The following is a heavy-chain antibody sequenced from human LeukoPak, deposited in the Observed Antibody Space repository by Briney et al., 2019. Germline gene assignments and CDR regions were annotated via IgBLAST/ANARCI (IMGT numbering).Heavy chain of an antibody. CDR3: ARGGKWEPLRRFDP. CDR1: GGSFSGYY. CDR2: INHSGST. Sequence: SETLSLTCAVYGGSFSGYYWSWIRQPSGKGLEWIGEINHSGSTNYNPSLKSRVTISVDTSKNQFSLKLSSVTAADTAVYYCARGGKWEPLRRFDPWGQGTLVTVSS. J-gene: IGHJ5*02. V-gene: IGHV4-34*01. D-gene: IGHD1-26*01.